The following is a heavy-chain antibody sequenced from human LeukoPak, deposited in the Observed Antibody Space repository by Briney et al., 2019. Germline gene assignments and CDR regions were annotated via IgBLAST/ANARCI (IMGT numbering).Heavy chain of an antibody. CDR1: GFTFSSYA. J-gene: IGHJ6*02. CDR3: AKDAYCSSTSCYGPYYYYYGMDV. V-gene: IGHV3-30-3*01. CDR2: ISYDGSNK. Sequence: GGSLRPSCAASGFTFSSYAMHWVRQAPGKGLEWVAVISYDGSNKYYADSVKGRFTISRDNSKNTLYLQMNSLRAEDTAVYYCAKDAYCSSTSCYGPYYYYYGMDVWGQGTTVTVSS. D-gene: IGHD2-2*01.